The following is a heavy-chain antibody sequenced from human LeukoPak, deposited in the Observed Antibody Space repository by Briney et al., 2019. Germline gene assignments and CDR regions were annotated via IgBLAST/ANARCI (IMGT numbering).Heavy chain of an antibody. Sequence: GGSLRLSCAASGFTFSSYGMHWVRQAPGKGLEWVAVISYDGSNKYYADSVKGRFTISRDNSKNTLYLQMNSLRAEDTAVYYCARTYPMVRGAVDYWGQGTLVTVSS. J-gene: IGHJ4*02. V-gene: IGHV3-30*19. CDR3: ARTYPMVRGAVDY. CDR2: ISYDGSNK. D-gene: IGHD3-10*01. CDR1: GFTFSSYG.